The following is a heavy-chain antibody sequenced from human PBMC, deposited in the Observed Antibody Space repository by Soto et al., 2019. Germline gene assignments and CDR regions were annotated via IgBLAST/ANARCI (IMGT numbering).Heavy chain of an antibody. D-gene: IGHD3-10*01. J-gene: IGHJ6*02. V-gene: IGHV3-7*03. CDR3: ARPRFRGMDV. CDR1: GFRLSNHF. CDR2: IKEDGREK. Sequence: GGSLRLSCVASGFRLSNHFMNWVRQAPGKGLEWVATIKEDGREKYYAESVEGRFTISRDNAKNSLYLEVSNVRDGDTAVYYCARPRFRGMDVWGQGTTVTVSS.